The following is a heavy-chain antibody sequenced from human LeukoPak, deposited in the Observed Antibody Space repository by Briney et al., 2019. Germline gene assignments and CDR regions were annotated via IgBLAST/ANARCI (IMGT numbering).Heavy chain of an antibody. D-gene: IGHD6-19*01. CDR3: AREDSSGWHDDYFDY. CDR2: MNPNSDNT. J-gene: IGHJ4*02. V-gene: IGHV1-8*01. Sequence: ASVKVSRKASGYTFTSYDTNWVRHATEQGREWMGWMNPNSDNTGYAQKFQGRITMTRNTSINTAYMELSRLRSENTAVYYCAREDSSGWHDDYFDYWGQGTLVTVSS. CDR1: GYTFTSYD.